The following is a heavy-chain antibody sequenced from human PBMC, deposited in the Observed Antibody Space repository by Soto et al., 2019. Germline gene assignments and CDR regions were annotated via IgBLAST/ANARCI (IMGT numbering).Heavy chain of an antibody. J-gene: IGHJ4*02. CDR2: IYYSGST. CDR1: GGSISSSSYY. Sequence: SETLSLTCTVSGGSISSSSYYWGWIRQPPGKGLEWIGSIYYSGSTYYNPSLKSRVTISVDTSKNQFSLKLSSVTAADTAVYYCARLPNSYGGNSFYDYWGQGTLVTVSS. CDR3: ARLPNSYGGNSFYDY. V-gene: IGHV4-39*01. D-gene: IGHD4-17*01.